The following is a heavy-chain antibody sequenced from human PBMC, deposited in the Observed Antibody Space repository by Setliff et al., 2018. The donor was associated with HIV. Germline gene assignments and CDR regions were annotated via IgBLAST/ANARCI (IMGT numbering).Heavy chain of an antibody. Sequence: GASVKVSCKASGYTFTGYYMHWVRQAPGQGLEWMGWINPNNGGTNYAQKFQGRVTITADKSTSTAYMELSSLRSEDTAVYYCARGNSSGWYLSPDYWGQGTLVTVSS. D-gene: IGHD6-19*01. J-gene: IGHJ4*02. CDR1: GYTFTGYY. CDR3: ARGNSSGWYLSPDY. CDR2: INPNNGGT. V-gene: IGHV1-2*02.